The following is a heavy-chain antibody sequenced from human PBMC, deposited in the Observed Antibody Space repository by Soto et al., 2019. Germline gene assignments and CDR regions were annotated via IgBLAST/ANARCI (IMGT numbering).Heavy chain of an antibody. CDR3: ARNRGYKIEGYGMDV. CDR2: IIPIFGTA. J-gene: IGHJ6*02. D-gene: IGHD5-18*01. Sequence: SVKVSCKASGGTFSSYAISWVRQAPGQGLEWMGGIIPIFGTANYAQKFQGRVTITADESTSTDYMELSSLRSEDTAVYYCARNRGYKIEGYGMDVWGQGTTVTVSS. CDR1: GGTFSSYA. V-gene: IGHV1-69*13.